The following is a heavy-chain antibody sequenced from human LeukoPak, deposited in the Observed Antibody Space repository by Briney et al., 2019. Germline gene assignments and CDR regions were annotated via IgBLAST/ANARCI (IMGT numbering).Heavy chain of an antibody. D-gene: IGHD3-22*01. V-gene: IGHV3-23*01. CDR2: ISGSGGST. CDR1: GFTFSSYA. Sequence: GGSLRLSCAASGFTFSSYAMSWVRQAPGKGLEWVSAISGSGGSTYYADSVKGRFTISRDNSKNTLYLQMNSLRAEDTAVYYCAKEVPDYYDSSGYYQAIDYWGQGTLVTVSS. CDR3: AKEVPDYYDSSGYYQAIDY. J-gene: IGHJ4*02.